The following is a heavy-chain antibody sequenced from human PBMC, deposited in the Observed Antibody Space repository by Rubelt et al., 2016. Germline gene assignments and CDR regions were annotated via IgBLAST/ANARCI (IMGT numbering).Heavy chain of an antibody. J-gene: IGHJ4*02. CDR2: INHSGST. CDR3: ARVTGGSSDY. CDR1: GGSFSGYY. D-gene: IGHD3-16*01. Sequence: QVQLQQWGAGLLKPSETLSLTCAVYGGSFSGYYWSWIRQPPGKGLEWIGEINHSGSTNDNPSLKSRVTISVDTFKNQFSLKLSSVTAADTAVYYCARVTGGSSDYWGQGTLVTVSS. V-gene: IGHV4-34*01.